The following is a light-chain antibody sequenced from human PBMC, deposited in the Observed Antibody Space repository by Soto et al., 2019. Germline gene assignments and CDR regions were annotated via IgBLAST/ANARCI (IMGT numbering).Light chain of an antibody. CDR2: EVS. CDR3: CSYAGSSTYV. Sequence: QSALTQPASVSGSPGQSITISCTGTSSDAGGYNLVSWYQQHPGKAPKLMIYEVSKRPSGVSNRFSGSKSGNTASLTISGLQAEDEADYYCCSYAGSSTYVFGTGTKVTVL. J-gene: IGLJ1*01. V-gene: IGLV2-23*02. CDR1: SSDAGGYNL.